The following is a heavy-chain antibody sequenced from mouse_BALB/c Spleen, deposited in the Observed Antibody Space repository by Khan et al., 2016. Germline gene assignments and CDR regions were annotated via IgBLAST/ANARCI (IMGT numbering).Heavy chain of an antibody. CDR1: GFNIKDTY. CDR3: ARSPYDYDVGVAY. V-gene: IGHV14-3*02. CDR2: IDPANGNT. J-gene: IGHJ3*01. Sequence: VQLQQSGAELVKPGASVKLSCTASGFNIKDTYMHWVKQRPEQGLEWIARIDPANGNTKYDPTFQGKATITADTSSNTAYLQLSSLTSEDTAVYYCARSPYDYDVGVAYWGQGTPVTVSA. D-gene: IGHD2-4*01.